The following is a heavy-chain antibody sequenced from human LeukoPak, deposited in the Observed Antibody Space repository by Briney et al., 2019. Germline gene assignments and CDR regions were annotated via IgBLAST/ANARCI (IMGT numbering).Heavy chain of an antibody. Sequence: GGSLRLSCAAPGFTFSSYSMNWVRQAPGKGLEWVSSISSSSSYIYYADSVKGRFTISRDNAKNSLYLQMNSLRAEDTALYYCARFAGSSSWYPGTKYYYYYYMDVWGKGTTVTVSS. CDR2: ISSSSSYI. V-gene: IGHV3-21*04. D-gene: IGHD6-13*01. J-gene: IGHJ6*03. CDR1: GFTFSSYS. CDR3: ARFAGSSSWYPGTKYYYYYYMDV.